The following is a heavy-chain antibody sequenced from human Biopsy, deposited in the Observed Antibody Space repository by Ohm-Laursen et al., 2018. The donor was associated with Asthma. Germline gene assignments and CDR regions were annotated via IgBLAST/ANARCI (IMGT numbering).Heavy chain of an antibody. Sequence: SVKVSCKASGYTFINYAIHWVRQAPGQRLEWMGWINAGNGNTKYSQKFQGRVTITRDTSASTAYMDLSSLRSEDTAVYYCARTYYDFLTGQVNDAFDIWGQGTTVTVSS. J-gene: IGHJ3*02. CDR1: GYTFINYA. CDR2: INAGNGNT. D-gene: IGHD3-9*01. V-gene: IGHV1-3*01. CDR3: ARTYYDFLTGQVNDAFDI.